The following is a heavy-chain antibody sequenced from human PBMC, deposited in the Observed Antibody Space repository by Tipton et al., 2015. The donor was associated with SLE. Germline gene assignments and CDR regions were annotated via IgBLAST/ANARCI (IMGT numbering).Heavy chain of an antibody. CDR2: INHSGST. CDR1: GGSFSGYY. J-gene: IGHJ6*02. D-gene: IGHD6-13*01. CDR3: ARERYSSTWDDPSYYFYGMDV. Sequence: LRLSCAVYGGSFSGYYWSWIRQPPGKGLEWIGEINHSGSTNYNPSLKSRVTISVDTSKNQFSLKLSSVTAADTAVYYCARERYSSTWDDPSYYFYGMDVWGQGTTVTVSS. V-gene: IGHV4-34*01.